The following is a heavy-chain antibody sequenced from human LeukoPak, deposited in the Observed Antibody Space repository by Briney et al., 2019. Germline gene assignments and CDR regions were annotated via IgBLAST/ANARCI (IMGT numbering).Heavy chain of an antibody. CDR2: IIGSGIDT. CDR1: GFTFSSYA. D-gene: IGHD5-18*01. V-gene: IGHV3-23*01. Sequence: QPWGALRLSCAASGFTFSSYAMNWVRQAPGKRLEWVSSIIGSGIDTYYADSVKGRFTISRDNSKNTLYLQMNSLRAEDTALYYCARDYSYGYPKRFDYWGQGTLVTVSS. CDR3: ARDYSYGYPKRFDY. J-gene: IGHJ4*02.